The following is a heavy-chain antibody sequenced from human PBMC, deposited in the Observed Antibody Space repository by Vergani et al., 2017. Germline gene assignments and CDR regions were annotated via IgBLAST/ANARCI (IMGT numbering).Heavy chain of an antibody. Sequence: EVDLVESGGGLAQPGGSLRLSCEASGITFWKFGMHWVRQGPGKGLEWVSGISWNSGAADYADSVRGRFTISRDNAKNSLFLEMNSLRFEDTAVYYCAKDNVPGYYDSSGYCDYWGQGTLVTVSS. CDR2: ISWNSGAA. D-gene: IGHD3-22*01. CDR3: AKDNVPGYYDSSGYCDY. J-gene: IGHJ4*02. V-gene: IGHV3-9*01. CDR1: GITFWKFG.